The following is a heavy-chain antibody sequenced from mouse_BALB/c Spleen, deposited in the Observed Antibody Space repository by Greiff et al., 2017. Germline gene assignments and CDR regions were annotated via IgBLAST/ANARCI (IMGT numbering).Heavy chain of an antibody. J-gene: IGHJ1*01. Sequence: VQLKPSGAELVKPGASVKLSCTASGFNIKDTYMHWVKQRPEQGLEWIGRIDPANGNTKYDPKFQGKATITADTSSNTAYLQLSSLTSEDTAVYYCANWDWYFDVWGAGTTVTVSS. CDR2: IDPANGNT. CDR1: GFNIKDTY. CDR3: ANWDWYFDV. D-gene: IGHD4-1*01. V-gene: IGHV14-3*02.